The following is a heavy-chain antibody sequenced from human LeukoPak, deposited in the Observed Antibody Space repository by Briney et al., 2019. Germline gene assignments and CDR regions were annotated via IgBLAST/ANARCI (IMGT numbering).Heavy chain of an antibody. J-gene: IGHJ6*03. CDR3: AKARGGDRYYMDV. CDR2: ISWNSGTI. V-gene: IGHV3-9*01. CDR1: GFTFDDYT. D-gene: IGHD3-16*01. Sequence: GGSLRLSCAASGFTFDDYTMHWVRQAPGKGLEWVSVISWNSGTIGYADSVKGRFTISRDNAKNSLYLRMNSLRAEDTALYYCAKARGGDRYYMDVWGKGTTVTVSS.